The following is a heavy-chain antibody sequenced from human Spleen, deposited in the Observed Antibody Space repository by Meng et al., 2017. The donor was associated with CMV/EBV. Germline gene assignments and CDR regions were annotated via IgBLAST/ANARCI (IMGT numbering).Heavy chain of an antibody. D-gene: IGHD6-6*01. CDR3: ARAGIAARPSPIDY. CDR2: ISAYNGNT. CDR1: GYTVTSYG. J-gene: IGHJ4*02. V-gene: IGHV1-18*01. Sequence: KASGYTVTSYGITWVRQAPGQGLEWMGWISAYNGNTNYAQKLQGRVTMTTDTSTSTAYMELRSLRSDDTAVYYCARAGIAARPSPIDYWGQGSLVTVSS.